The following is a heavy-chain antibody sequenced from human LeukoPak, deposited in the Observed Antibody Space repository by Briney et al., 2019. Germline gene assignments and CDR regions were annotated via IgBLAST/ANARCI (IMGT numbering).Heavy chain of an antibody. Sequence: GGSLRLSCAASAFTFSDYSINWVRQAPGKGLEWISYIDTSSSTMYYADSVMGRFTTSRDNAKESLYLQMNSLRDEDTAVYYCAREDDSWGPNNLDLWGQGTMVTVSS. J-gene: IGHJ3*01. V-gene: IGHV3-48*02. D-gene: IGHD7-27*01. CDR1: AFTFSDYS. CDR2: IDTSSSTM. CDR3: AREDDSWGPNNLDL.